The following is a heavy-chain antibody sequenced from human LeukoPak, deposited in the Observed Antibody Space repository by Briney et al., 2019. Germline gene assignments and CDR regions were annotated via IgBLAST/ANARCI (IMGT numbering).Heavy chain of an antibody. Sequence: PSQTLSLTCTVSGGSINSGSYYWNWIRQSAGKGLEWIGHIYTTGSTNYNPSLKSRVTISVDKSKNQFSLKLSSVTAADTAVYYCARVALYDSSGYNYFDYWGQGTLVTVSS. D-gene: IGHD3-22*01. CDR1: GGSINSGSYY. CDR2: IYTTGST. J-gene: IGHJ4*02. CDR3: ARVALYDSSGYNYFDY. V-gene: IGHV4-61*09.